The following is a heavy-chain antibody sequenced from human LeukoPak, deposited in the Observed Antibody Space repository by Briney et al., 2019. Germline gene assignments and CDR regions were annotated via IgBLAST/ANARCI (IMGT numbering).Heavy chain of an antibody. J-gene: IGHJ4*02. V-gene: IGHV1-18*01. CDR3: ARVWSAVAVPATSDY. CDR2: INPHSGNT. D-gene: IGHD6-13*01. CDR1: GYTFISYG. Sequence: GASVKISCKASGYTFISYGINWVRQAPGQGLEWMGWINPHSGNTNYAQKLQGRVTMTTDTSTSTAYMELRSLRSEDTAVYYCARVWSAVAVPATSDYCGQGALVMVSS.